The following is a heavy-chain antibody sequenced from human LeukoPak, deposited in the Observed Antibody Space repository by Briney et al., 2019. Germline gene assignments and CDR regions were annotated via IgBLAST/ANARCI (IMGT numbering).Heavy chain of an antibody. V-gene: IGHV3-23*01. CDR3: AKGGWVAAAFDRPDAFDI. CDR2: ISGSGGST. Sequence: TGGSLRLSCAASGFTFSSYAMSWVRQAPGKGLEWVSAISGSGGSTYYADSVKGRLTISRDNSKNTLYLQMNSLRAEDTAVYYCAKGGWVAAAFDRPDAFDIWGQGTMVTVSS. CDR1: GFTFSSYA. D-gene: IGHD6-13*01. J-gene: IGHJ3*02.